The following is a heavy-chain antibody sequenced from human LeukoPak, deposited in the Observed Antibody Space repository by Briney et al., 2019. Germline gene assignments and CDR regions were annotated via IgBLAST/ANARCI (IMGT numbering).Heavy chain of an antibody. CDR1: GYSFTSYW. V-gene: IGHV5-51*01. D-gene: IGHD6-13*01. CDR2: IYPGDSDT. J-gene: IGHJ4*02. Sequence: AESLKISCKGSGYSFTSYWIGCVRQMPGKSLEGMGIIYPGDSDTRYSPSFQGQVTISADKSISTAYLQWSSLTASDTAMYYCARQSSSWYYFDYWGQGTLVTVSS. CDR3: ARQSSSWYYFDY.